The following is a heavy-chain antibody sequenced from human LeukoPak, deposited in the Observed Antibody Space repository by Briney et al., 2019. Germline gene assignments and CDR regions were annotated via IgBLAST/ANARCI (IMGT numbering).Heavy chain of an antibody. V-gene: IGHV4-59*01. CDR2: IYYSGST. D-gene: IGHD4-17*01. Sequence: PSETLSLTCTVSGGSISSYYWSWIRQPPGKGLEWIGYIYYSGSTNYNPSLKSRVTISVDTSKNQFSLKLSSVTAADTAVYYCARGLQNYGDARGPFDYYYYMDVWGKGTTVTVSS. J-gene: IGHJ6*03. CDR3: ARGLQNYGDARGPFDYYYYMDV. CDR1: GGSISSYY.